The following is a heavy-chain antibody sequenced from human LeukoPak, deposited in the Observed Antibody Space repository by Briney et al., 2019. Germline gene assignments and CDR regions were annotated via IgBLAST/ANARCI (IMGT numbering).Heavy chain of an antibody. CDR2: ISYSGSA. V-gene: IGHV4-39*01. CDR1: GGSMRNENYD. CDR3: ARHFHYDFWSGYYRQNRDYRDHYYYMDV. J-gene: IGHJ6*03. Sequence: SETLSLICIISGGSMRNENYDWGWIRQPPGKGFEWIGTISYSGSADYNPSLKSRVTMSVDTSKKHFSLRLSSVTAADTAVYYCARHFHYDFWSGYYRQNRDYRDHYYYMDVWGKGTTVTVSS. D-gene: IGHD3-3*01.